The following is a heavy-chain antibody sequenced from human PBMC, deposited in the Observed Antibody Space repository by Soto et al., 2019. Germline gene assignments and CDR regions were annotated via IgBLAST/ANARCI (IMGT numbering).Heavy chain of an antibody. D-gene: IGHD3-10*01. CDR1: GFTFSSYG. Sequence: QVQLVESGGGVVQPGRSLRLSCAASGFTFSSYGMHWVRQAPGKGLEWVAVISYDGSNKYYADSVKGRSTISRDNSKNTLYLQMNSLRAEDTAVYYCAKDRGNYYPSGSLTDDAFDIWGQGTMVTVSS. CDR3: AKDRGNYYPSGSLTDDAFDI. J-gene: IGHJ3*02. V-gene: IGHV3-30*18. CDR2: ISYDGSNK.